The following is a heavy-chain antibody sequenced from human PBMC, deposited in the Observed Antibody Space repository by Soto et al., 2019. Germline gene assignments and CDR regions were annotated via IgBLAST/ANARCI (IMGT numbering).Heavy chain of an antibody. CDR3: AAAYCGGDCYFIDAFDI. D-gene: IGHD2-21*02. CDR1: GFTFSSYA. J-gene: IGHJ3*02. Sequence: GSLRLSCAASGFTFSSYAMSWVRQAPGKGLEWVSAISGSGGSTYYADSVKGRFTISRDNSKNTLYLQMNSLRAEDTAVYYCAAAYCGGDCYFIDAFDIWGQGTMVTVSS. CDR2: ISGSGGST. V-gene: IGHV3-23*01.